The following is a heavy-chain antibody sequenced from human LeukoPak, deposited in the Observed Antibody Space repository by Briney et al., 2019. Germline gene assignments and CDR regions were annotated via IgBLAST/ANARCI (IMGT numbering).Heavy chain of an antibody. CDR2: IGTAGDT. D-gene: IGHD1-1*01. Sequence: SGGSLRLSCAASGFTFSDYDMHWVRQATGKGLEWVSAIGTAGDTYYTGSVKGRFTISRENAKNSLYLQMNSLRAGDTAVYYCARVAKERVGGVYYFDYWGQGTLVTVCS. V-gene: IGHV3-13*01. CDR1: GFTFSDYD. J-gene: IGHJ4*02. CDR3: ARVAKERVGGVYYFDY.